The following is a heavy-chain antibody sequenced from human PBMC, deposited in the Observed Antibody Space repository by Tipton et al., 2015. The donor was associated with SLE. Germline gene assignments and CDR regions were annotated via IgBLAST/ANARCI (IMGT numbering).Heavy chain of an antibody. D-gene: IGHD1-1*01. V-gene: IGHV3-23*03. Sequence: GSLRLSCAASGFTFRGYAVSWVRQAPGRGLEWVSVIYSGGSTSFADSVKGRFIISRDSSENTVYLQMTSLRPEDTAIYYCAKELLERYSKRQTHALDFWGQGTLVTVSS. J-gene: IGHJ4*02. CDR2: IYSGGST. CDR3: AKELLERYSKRQTHALDF. CDR1: GFTFRGYA.